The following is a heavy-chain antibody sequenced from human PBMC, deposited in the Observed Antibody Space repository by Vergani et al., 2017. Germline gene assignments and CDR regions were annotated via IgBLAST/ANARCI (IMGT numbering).Heavy chain of an antibody. D-gene: IGHD2-2*01. CDR2: IRSKAYGGTT. Sequence: EVQLVESGGGLVKPGRSLRLSCTASGFTFGDYAMSWFRQAPGKGLEWVGFIRSKAYGGTTEYAASVKGRFTISRDDSKSIAYLQMNSLKTEDTAGYYCTRYPHIVVVPAAIFDYWGQGTLVTVSS. V-gene: IGHV3-49*05. CDR1: GFTFGDYA. J-gene: IGHJ4*02. CDR3: TRYPHIVVVPAAIFDY.